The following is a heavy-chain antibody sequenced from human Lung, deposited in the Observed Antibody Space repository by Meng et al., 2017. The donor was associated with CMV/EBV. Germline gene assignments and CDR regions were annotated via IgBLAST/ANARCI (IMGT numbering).Heavy chain of an antibody. CDR1: GLTFTSYG. CDR3: AKGYYDCRGRLYTHTDIY. CDR2: LASAGTSI. Sequence: GESLKISCAASGLTFTSYGMHWVRQAPGKGLEWVAFLASAGTSIYYADSVKGRFTISRDTSKSTLYLQMNSLRAEDTAIYYCAKGYYDCRGRLYTHTDIYWGQGTXVTVSS. D-gene: IGHD3-3*01. J-gene: IGHJ4*02. V-gene: IGHV3-30*02.